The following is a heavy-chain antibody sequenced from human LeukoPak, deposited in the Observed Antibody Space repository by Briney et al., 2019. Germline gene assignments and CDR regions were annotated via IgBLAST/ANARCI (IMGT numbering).Heavy chain of an antibody. D-gene: IGHD3-22*01. CDR1: GYTFTSYY. J-gene: IGHJ4*02. CDR3: ARPRSYDSSGYYFHYFDY. CDR2: INPSGGST. Sequence: ASVKVSCKASGYTFTSYYMHWVRQAPGQGLEWMGIINPSGGSTSYAHKFQGRVTMTRDTSTSTVYMELSSLRSEDTAVYYCARPRSYDSSGYYFHYFDYWGQGTLVTVSS. V-gene: IGHV1-46*03.